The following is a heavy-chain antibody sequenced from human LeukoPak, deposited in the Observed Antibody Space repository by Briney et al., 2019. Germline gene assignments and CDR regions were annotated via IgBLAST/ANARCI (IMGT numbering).Heavy chain of an antibody. D-gene: IGHD3-10*01. CDR2: ISDSGSST. J-gene: IGHJ6*02. CDR1: GFTFYNYA. V-gene: IGHV3-23*01. Sequence: PGGSLRLSCAASGFTFYNYAMSWVRQAPGTGLEWVSTISDSGSSTYYADSVRGRFTISRDNSKNTLYLQMDSLRAEDTAIYYCAKVPYSDYGSGRPPFMDVWGRGTMVAVSS. CDR3: AKVPYSDYGSGRPPFMDV.